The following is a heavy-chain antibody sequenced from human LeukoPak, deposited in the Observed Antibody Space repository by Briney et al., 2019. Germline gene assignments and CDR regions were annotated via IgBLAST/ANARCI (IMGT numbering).Heavy chain of an antibody. CDR2: IYYSGST. CDR3: ARVPRGCGGDCAWFDP. J-gene: IGHJ5*02. CDR1: GGSISSGGYY. Sequence: SQTLSLTCTVSGGSISSGGYYWSWIRQHPGKGLEWIGYIYYSGSTYYNPSLKSRVTISVDTSKNQFSLKLSSVTAADTAVYYCARVPRGCGGDCAWFDPWGQGTLVPVSS. V-gene: IGHV4-31*03. D-gene: IGHD2-21*02.